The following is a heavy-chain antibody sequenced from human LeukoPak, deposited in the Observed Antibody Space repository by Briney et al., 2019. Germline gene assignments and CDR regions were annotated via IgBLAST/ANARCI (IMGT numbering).Heavy chain of an antibody. Sequence: PSETLSLTCAVYGGSFSGYYWGWIRQPPGKGLEWIGSIYYSGSTNYNPSLKSRVTISVDKSKNQFSLKLSSVTAADTAVYYCARGGYYDSSGYYGDAFDIWGQGTMVTVSS. J-gene: IGHJ3*02. CDR1: GGSFSGYY. CDR2: IYYSGST. V-gene: IGHV4-34*01. D-gene: IGHD3-22*01. CDR3: ARGGYYDSSGYYGDAFDI.